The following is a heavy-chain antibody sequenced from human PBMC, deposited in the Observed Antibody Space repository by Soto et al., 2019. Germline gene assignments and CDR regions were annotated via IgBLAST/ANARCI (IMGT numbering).Heavy chain of an antibody. CDR1: GFTVGSYA. D-gene: IGHD1-26*01. V-gene: IGHV3-23*01. J-gene: IGHJ4*01. Sequence: GGSLRLSCAASGFTVGSYAMTWVRQAPGKGLEWVSGSSGSGDETYYADSVKGRFTVSRDNSKNTLYLQMNSLRAEDTALYYCANRLAATVVTPRLLYWGHGTLVNVSS. CDR2: SSGSGDET. CDR3: ANRLAATVVTPRLLY.